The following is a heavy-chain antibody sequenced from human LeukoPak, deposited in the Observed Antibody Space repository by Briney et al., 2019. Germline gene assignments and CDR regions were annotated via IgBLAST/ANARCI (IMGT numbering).Heavy chain of an antibody. CDR2: INPNSGGT. CDR1: GYTFTGYY. V-gene: IGHV1-2*02. D-gene: IGHD5-24*01. Sequence: ASVKVSCKASGYTFTGYYMHWVRQAPGQGLEWMGWINPNSGGTNYAQKFQGRVTMTRDTSTSTVYMELSSLRSEDTAVYYCARRRDGYRPFDYWGQGTLVTVSS. J-gene: IGHJ4*02. CDR3: ARRRDGYRPFDY.